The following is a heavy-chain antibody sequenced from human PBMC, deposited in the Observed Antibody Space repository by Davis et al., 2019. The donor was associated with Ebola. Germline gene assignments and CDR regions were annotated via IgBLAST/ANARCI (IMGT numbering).Heavy chain of an antibody. CDR2: ISTYNDNT. V-gene: IGHV1-18*01. CDR1: GYTFTTYG. CDR3: ARDLYCSGGSCYSSYYYGMDV. Sequence: AASVKVSCKASGYTFTTYGISWVRQAPGQGLEWMGWISTYNDNTNYAQKLQGRVTMTTDTSTSTAYMELRSLRSDDTAVYYCARDLYCSGGSCYSSYYYGMDVWGQGTTVTVSS. D-gene: IGHD2-15*01. J-gene: IGHJ6*02.